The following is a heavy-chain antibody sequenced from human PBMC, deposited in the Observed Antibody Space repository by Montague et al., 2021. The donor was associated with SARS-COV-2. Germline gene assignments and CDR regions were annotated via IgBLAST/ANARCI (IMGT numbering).Heavy chain of an antibody. D-gene: IGHD4-23*01. J-gene: IGHJ4*02. CDR3: ARSYGTTVVTRAFDY. Sequence: PALVKPTQTLTLTCTFSGFSLSTSGMCVSRIRQPPGKALEWLTLIYWDDDKYYSTSLKTRLTISKDTSKNQVVLTMTNMDPVDTATYYCARSYGTTVVTRAFDYWGQGTLVTVSS. CDR1: GFSLSTSGMC. CDR2: IYWDDDK. V-gene: IGHV2-70*01.